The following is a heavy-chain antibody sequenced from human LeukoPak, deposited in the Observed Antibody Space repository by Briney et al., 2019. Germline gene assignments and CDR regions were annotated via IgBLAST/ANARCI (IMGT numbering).Heavy chain of an antibody. D-gene: IGHD5-18*01. V-gene: IGHV4-4*02. CDR1: GGSISSSNW. CDR2: IYHSRST. J-gene: IGHJ3*02. CDR3: AREGTDTAAAFDI. Sequence: SETLSLTCAVSGGSISSSNWWSWVRQPPGKGLEWIGEIYHSRSTNYNPSLKSRVTISVDKSKNQFSLKLSSVTAADTAVYYCAREGTDTAAAFDIWGQGTMVTVSS.